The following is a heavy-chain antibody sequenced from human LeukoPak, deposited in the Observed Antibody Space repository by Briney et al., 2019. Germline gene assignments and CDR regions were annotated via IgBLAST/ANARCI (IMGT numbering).Heavy chain of an antibody. CDR1: GFTFDDYA. J-gene: IGHJ4*02. D-gene: IGHD3-22*01. CDR2: ISWNSGSI. Sequence: GGSPRLSCAASGFTFDDYAMHWVRQAPGKGLEWVSGISWNSGSIGYADSVKGRFTISRDNAKNSLYLQMNSLRAEDTALYYCAKGGYYYDSSGYSDWGQGTLVTVSS. V-gene: IGHV3-9*01. CDR3: AKGGYYYDSSGYSD.